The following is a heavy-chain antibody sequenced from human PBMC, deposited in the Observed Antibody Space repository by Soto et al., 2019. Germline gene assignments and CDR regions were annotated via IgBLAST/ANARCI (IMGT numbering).Heavy chain of an antibody. J-gene: IGHJ3*02. Sequence: EAQLLESGGGLVQPGGSLRLSCAASGFTFSNYAMSWVRQAPGKGLEWVSVIGGDGGGTYYADSVQGRFTVSRDNSKNTLYLQMDSLRADDTAVYYCAKDSISRNRIYDPFDIWGQGTMVTVSS. V-gene: IGHV3-23*01. CDR1: GFTFSNYA. CDR2: IGGDGGGT. D-gene: IGHD3-3*02. CDR3: AKDSISRNRIYDPFDI.